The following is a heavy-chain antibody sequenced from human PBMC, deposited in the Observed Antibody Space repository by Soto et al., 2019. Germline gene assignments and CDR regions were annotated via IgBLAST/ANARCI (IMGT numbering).Heavy chain of an antibody. V-gene: IGHV3-30*04. D-gene: IGHD5-12*01. CDR1: GFRFSGFA. CDR3: ARDLGGYVHLWDKSNY. J-gene: IGHJ4*02. Sequence: QVQLVESGGGVVQPGASLRLSCAASGFRFSGFAMHWVRQAPGKGLEWVAVTSFDASEYFYVDSVKGRFSISRDDSHNTVFLQMNGLRPEDTGIYYCARDLGGYVHLWDKSNYWGQGTLVNVSS. CDR2: TSFDASEY.